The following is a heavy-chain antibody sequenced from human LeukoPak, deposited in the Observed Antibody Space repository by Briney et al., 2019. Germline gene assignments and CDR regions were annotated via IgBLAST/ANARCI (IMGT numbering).Heavy chain of an antibody. D-gene: IGHD3-16*02. CDR3: ARKYDYVWGSYRDYFDY. V-gene: IGHV4-30-4*08. Sequence: SETLSLTCTVSGGSLSSGDYYWSWIRQSPGKGLEWIGYIYYSGSTYYNPSLKSRVTISVNTPKNQFSLKLSSVTAADTAVYYCARKYDYVWGSYRDYFDYWGQRTLVTVSS. J-gene: IGHJ4*02. CDR1: GGSLSSGDYY. CDR2: IYYSGST.